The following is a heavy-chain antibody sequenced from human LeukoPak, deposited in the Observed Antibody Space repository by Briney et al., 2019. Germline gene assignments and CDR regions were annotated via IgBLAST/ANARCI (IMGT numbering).Heavy chain of an antibody. V-gene: IGHV4-34*01. CDR1: GGSFSGYC. Sequence: PSETLSLTCAVYGGSFSGYCWSWIRQPPGKGLEWIGEINHSGSTNYNPSLKSRVTISVDTSKNQFSLKLSSVTAADTAVYYCARTAIVGALILQTLPFDYWGQGTLVTVSS. CDR2: INHSGST. CDR3: ARTAIVGALILQTLPFDY. J-gene: IGHJ4*02. D-gene: IGHD1-26*01.